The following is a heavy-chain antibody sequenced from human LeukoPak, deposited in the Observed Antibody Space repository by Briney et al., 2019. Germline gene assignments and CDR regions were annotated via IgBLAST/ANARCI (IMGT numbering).Heavy chain of an antibody. CDR3: ARDGGYCSGGNCYYFDY. D-gene: IGHD2-15*01. CDR1: GGSISSGSFY. Sequence: SETLSLTCIVSGGSISSGSFYWGWIRQPPGKDLEWIGSISSGGSTYYNPSLKSRVTISVDTSKNQFFLRLSSVTAADTAVYYCARDGGYCSGGNCYYFDYWGQGTLVTVSS. J-gene: IGHJ4*02. V-gene: IGHV4-39*07. CDR2: ISSGGST.